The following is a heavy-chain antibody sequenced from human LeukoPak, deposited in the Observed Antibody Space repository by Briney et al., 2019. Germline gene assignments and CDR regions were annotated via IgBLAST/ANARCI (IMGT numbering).Heavy chain of an antibody. CDR3: ARQHDSSGYYLFDY. V-gene: IGHV4-59*08. D-gene: IGHD3-22*01. J-gene: IGHJ4*02. Sequence: PGGSLRLSCAASGFAFSNYAMSWIRQPPGKGLEWIGYIYYSGSTNYNPSLKSRVTISVDTSKNQFSLKLSSVTAADMAVYYCARQHDSSGYYLFDYWGQGTLVTVSS. CDR2: IYYSGST. CDR1: GFAFSNYA.